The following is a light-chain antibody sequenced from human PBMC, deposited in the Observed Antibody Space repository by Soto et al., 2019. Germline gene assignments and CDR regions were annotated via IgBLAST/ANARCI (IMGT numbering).Light chain of an antibody. J-gene: IGKJ2*01. V-gene: IGKV3-20*01. Sequence: EIVLTQSPGTLSLSPGERATLSCRASQSVSSSYLAWYQQKPGQAPRPLIYGASSRATGIPDRFSGSGSGTDFTLTISRLEPEDCAVYCCLQYGSSPYTFGQGTKLEIK. CDR2: GAS. CDR1: QSVSSSY. CDR3: LQYGSSPYT.